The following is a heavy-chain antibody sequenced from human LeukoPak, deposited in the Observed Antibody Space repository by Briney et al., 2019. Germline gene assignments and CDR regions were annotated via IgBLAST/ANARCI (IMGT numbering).Heavy chain of an antibody. D-gene: IGHD1-26*01. V-gene: IGHV3-48*01. CDR1: GLTFSSYS. CDR2: IISSSNTI. CDR3: ARSGIYAFFDY. J-gene: IGHJ4*02. Sequence: GGSLRLSCAASGLTFSSYSMNWVRQAPGRGLEWVSYIISSSNTIYYADSVKGRFTISRDNAKNSLYLQMNSLRAEDTAVYYCARSGIYAFFDYWGRGTLVTVSS.